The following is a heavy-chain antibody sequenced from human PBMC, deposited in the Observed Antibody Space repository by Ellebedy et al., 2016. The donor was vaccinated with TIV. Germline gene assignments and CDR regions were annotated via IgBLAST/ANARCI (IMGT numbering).Heavy chain of an antibody. J-gene: IGHJ4*02. D-gene: IGHD3-10*01. CDR1: GGSFSGYY. V-gene: IGHV4-34*01. Sequence: SETLSLXXAVYGGSFSGYYWSWIRQPPGKGLEWIGEINHSGSTYYNPSLKSRVTISVDTSKNQFSLKLSSVTAADTAVYYCARGGRYGSGSYDYWGQGTLVTVSS. CDR3: ARGGRYGSGSYDY. CDR2: INHSGST.